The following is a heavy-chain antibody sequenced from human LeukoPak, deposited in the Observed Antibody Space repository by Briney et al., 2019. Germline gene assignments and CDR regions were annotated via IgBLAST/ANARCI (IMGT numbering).Heavy chain of an antibody. V-gene: IGHV4-59*01. CDR3: ARVPAQFYFDY. CDR2: IYYSGST. D-gene: IGHD5-24*01. J-gene: IGHJ4*02. CDR1: GGSINSYY. Sequence: SETLSLTCTVSGGSINSYYWNWIRQPPGKGLEWIGRIYYSGSTDFNPSLRSRVTMSVDTSKNQFSLNLRSVTAADTAVYYCARVPAQFYFDYWGQGTLVTVSS.